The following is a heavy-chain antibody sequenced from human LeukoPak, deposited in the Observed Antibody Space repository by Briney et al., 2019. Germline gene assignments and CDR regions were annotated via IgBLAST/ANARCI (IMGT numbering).Heavy chain of an antibody. CDR2: ISGSGGST. CDR1: GFTFSSYA. D-gene: IGHD2-15*01. J-gene: IGHJ4*02. Sequence: PGGSLRLSCAASGFTFSSYAMSWVRQAPGKGLEWVSAISGSGGSTYYADSVKGRFTISRDNSKNTLYLQMNSLRAEDTAVYYCAKADEDIVVVVAATPAFDYWGQGTLVTVSS. CDR3: AKADEDIVVVVAATPAFDY. V-gene: IGHV3-23*01.